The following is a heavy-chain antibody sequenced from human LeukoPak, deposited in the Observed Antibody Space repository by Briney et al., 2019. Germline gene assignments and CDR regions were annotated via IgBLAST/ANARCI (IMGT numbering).Heavy chain of an antibody. Sequence: GGSLRLSCAASGFTFSDYYMSWIRQAPGKGLEWVSSISSSSSYIYYADSVKGRFTISRDNAKNSLYLQMNSLRAEDTAVYYCARDCSGGSCSDYWGQGTLVTVSS. D-gene: IGHD2-15*01. CDR2: ISSSSSYI. CDR3: ARDCSGGSCSDY. J-gene: IGHJ4*02. V-gene: IGHV3-11*06. CDR1: GFTFSDYY.